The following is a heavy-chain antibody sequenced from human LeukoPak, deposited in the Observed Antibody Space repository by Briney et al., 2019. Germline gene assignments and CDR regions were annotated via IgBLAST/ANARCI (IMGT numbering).Heavy chain of an antibody. CDR3: ARDYDVLTRGCFDP. Sequence: TLSLTCSVSGVSIISADYYWNWVRQLPGTGLEWIGYIYYGGSTYYNPSLRSRVTISVDTSKNQFSLKLTSVTAADTALYYCARDYDVLTRGCFDPWGQGTLVTVSS. D-gene: IGHD3-9*01. CDR1: GVSIISADYY. V-gene: IGHV4-31*03. J-gene: IGHJ5*02. CDR2: IYYGGST.